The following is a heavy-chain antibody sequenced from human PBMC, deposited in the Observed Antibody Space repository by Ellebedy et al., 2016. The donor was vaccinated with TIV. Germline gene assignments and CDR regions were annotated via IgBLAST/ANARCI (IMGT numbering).Heavy chain of an antibody. CDR1: GGSISSGDYY. CDR2: IYYSGTT. V-gene: IGHV4-30-4*01. Sequence: MPSETLSLTCTVSGGSISSGDYYWSWIRQPPRKGLEWIGYIYYSGTTHYNPSLRSRVIMSLDTSKNQFSLKLPSVTAADTAVYYCVRPPGTTVVTPTDDWGQGTLVTVSS. CDR3: VRPPGTTVVTPTDD. D-gene: IGHD4-23*01. J-gene: IGHJ4*02.